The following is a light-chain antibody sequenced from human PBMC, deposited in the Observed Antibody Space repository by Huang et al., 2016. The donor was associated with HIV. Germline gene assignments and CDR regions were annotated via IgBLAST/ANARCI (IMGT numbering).Light chain of an antibody. CDR1: QTVTTN. CDR2: DAS. V-gene: IGKV3-15*01. J-gene: IGKJ1*01. CDR3: QQYSNWPPWT. Sequence: EIVMTQSPATLSVSPGARATRSCMASQTVTTNLAWYPQKPGQPPRLLIYDASTRAHGVPARFSGSGSGTEFTLAISTLQSEDFAIYYCQQYSNWPPWTFGQGTKVEIK.